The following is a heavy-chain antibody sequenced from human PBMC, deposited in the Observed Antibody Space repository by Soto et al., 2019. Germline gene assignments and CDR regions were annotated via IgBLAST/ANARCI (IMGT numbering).Heavy chain of an antibody. V-gene: IGHV1-8*01. CDR2: MNPNSGNT. CDR3: AIEWELNYYYGMDV. J-gene: IGHJ6*02. CDR1: GYTFTSYD. Sequence: ASVKVSCKASGYTFTSYDINWLRQATGQGLEWMGWMNPNSGNTGYAQKFQGRVTMTRNTSISTAYMELSSLRSEDTAVYYCAIEWELNYYYGMDVWGQGTTVTVSS. D-gene: IGHD1-26*01.